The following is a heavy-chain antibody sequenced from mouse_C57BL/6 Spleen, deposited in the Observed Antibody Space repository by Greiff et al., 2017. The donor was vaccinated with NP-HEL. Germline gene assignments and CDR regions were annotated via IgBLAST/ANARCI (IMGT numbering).Heavy chain of an antibody. J-gene: IGHJ2*01. D-gene: IGHD2-3*01. CDR2: INYDGSST. V-gene: IGHV5-16*01. CDR3: AREGDGYYDYLDY. Sequence: EVKLVESEGGLVQPGSSMKLSCTASGFTFSDYYMAWVRQVPEKGLEWVANINYDGSSTYYLDSLKSRFIISRDNAKNILYLQMSSLKSEDTATYYCAREGDGYYDYLDYWGQGTTLTVSS. CDR1: GFTFSDYY.